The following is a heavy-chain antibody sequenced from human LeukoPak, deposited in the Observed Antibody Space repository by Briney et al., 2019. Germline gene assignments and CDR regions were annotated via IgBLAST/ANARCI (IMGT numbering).Heavy chain of an antibody. CDR3: ARSPRTTMIPVDY. CDR2: INTGGRST. D-gene: IGHD3-22*01. CDR1: GFTFSSYW. J-gene: IGHJ4*02. V-gene: IGHV3-74*01. Sequence: PGGSLRLSCAASGFTFSSYWRHWVRQAPGKGLVWGSRINTGGRSTTYADSVKGRFTISRDNAKNTLYLQMNSLRAEDTALYYCARSPRTTMIPVDYWGQGTLVTVSS.